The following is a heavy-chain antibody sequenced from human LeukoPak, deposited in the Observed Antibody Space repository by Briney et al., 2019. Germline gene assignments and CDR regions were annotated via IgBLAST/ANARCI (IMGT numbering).Heavy chain of an antibody. CDR3: ARDHYGDYVFDY. J-gene: IGHJ4*02. Sequence: ASVKVSCKASGYTFTSYYMHWVRQAPGQGLEWMGIINPSGGSTSYAQKFQGRVTMTRDTSISTAYMELSRLRSDDTAVYYCARDHYGDYVFDYWGQGTLVTVSS. V-gene: IGHV1-46*01. CDR2: INPSGGST. CDR1: GYTFTSYY. D-gene: IGHD4-17*01.